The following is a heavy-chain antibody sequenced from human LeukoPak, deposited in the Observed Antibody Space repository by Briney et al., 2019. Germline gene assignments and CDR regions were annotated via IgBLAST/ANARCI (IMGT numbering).Heavy chain of an antibody. CDR3: ARGDDGGYYYYMDV. CDR1: GGSISSYY. Sequence: SETLSLTCTVSGGSISSYYWNWIRQPAGKGLEWIGRIYTSGSTNYNPSLKSRVTMSVDTSKNQFPLKLSSVTAADTAVYYCARGDDGGYYYYMDVWGKGTTVTVSS. CDR2: IYTSGST. D-gene: IGHD1-1*01. V-gene: IGHV4-4*07. J-gene: IGHJ6*03.